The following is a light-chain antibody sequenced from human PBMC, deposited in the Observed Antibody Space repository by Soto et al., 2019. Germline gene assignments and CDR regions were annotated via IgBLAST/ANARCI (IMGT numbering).Light chain of an antibody. CDR3: ASYAGTRLFV. CDR2: EVT. Sequence: QSALTQPPSASGSPGQSLTISCTGTSSDVGFYNFVSWYQQRPGKAPKLVIYEVTKRPSGVPDRLSGSKSGSTASLTVSGLQADDEADYYCASYAGTRLFVFGSGTKV. V-gene: IGLV2-8*01. CDR1: SSDVGFYNF. J-gene: IGLJ1*01.